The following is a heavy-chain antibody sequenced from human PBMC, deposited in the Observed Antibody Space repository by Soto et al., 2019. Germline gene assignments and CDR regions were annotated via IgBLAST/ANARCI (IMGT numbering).Heavy chain of an antibody. CDR1: GGSISRYY. D-gene: IGHD6-19*01. J-gene: IGHJ4*02. Sequence: SETLSLTCTVSGGSISRYYWSWIRQPPGKGLEWIGYIHYSGSSIYNPSLKSRVTIAVDTSKNQFSLKLSSVTAADTAVYYCARVGGSGRYNFDNWGQGTLVTV. CDR2: IHYSGSS. CDR3: ARVGGSGRYNFDN. V-gene: IGHV4-59*01.